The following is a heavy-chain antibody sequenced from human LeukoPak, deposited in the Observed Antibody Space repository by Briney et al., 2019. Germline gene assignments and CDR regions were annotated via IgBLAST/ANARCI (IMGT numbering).Heavy chain of an antibody. CDR2: ILDDGRI. J-gene: IGHJ3*01. Sequence: GGSLRLSCAASGLTVSTTSMTWVRQAPGKGLEWVSDILDDGRIYYADSVKGRFTISRDHSQNKVNLQMDNLRAEDAAIYYCGSYRRAYDVWGQGTVVTVSS. CDR3: GSYRRAYDV. CDR1: GLTVSTTS. D-gene: IGHD1-26*01. V-gene: IGHV3-53*01.